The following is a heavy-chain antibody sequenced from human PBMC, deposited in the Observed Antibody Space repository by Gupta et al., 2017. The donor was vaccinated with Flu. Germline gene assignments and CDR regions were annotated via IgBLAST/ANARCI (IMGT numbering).Heavy chain of an antibody. CDR2: INPKTGGT. J-gene: IGHJ5*01. CDR3: ARGNYYDFWGDPPNWFDS. Sequence: QVQLVQSGAEVKKPGASVKVSCKASGYTFIGYYIHWVRQAPGQGLEWMGWINPKTGGTKYAQKFQGRVTMNRDTSISTASMDLSSLRSDDTAVYYCARGNYYDFWGDPPNWFDSWGQGTLVTVSS. D-gene: IGHD3-3*01. V-gene: IGHV1-2*02. CDR1: GYTFIGYY.